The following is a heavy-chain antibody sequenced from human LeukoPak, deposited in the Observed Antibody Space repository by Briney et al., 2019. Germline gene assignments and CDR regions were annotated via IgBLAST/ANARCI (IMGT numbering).Heavy chain of an antibody. Sequence: KPSETLSLTCAVHGDSFSGSYWNWIRQPPGKGLEWIGEINPSGSTNYNPSLKSRLAISLDKSKNQFSLNLTSVTAADTAVYYCARGPTISETGYFDYWDQGTLVTVSS. J-gene: IGHJ4*03. CDR1: GDSFSGSY. V-gene: IGHV4-34*01. CDR3: ARGPTISETGYFDY. CDR2: INPSGST. D-gene: IGHD1-1*01.